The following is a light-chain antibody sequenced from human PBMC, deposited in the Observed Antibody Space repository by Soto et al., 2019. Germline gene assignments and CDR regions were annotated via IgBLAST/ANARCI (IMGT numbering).Light chain of an antibody. J-gene: IGLJ1*01. CDR3: SSYTSSSTLYV. CDR1: SSDACGYTY. V-gene: IGLV2-14*01. CDR2: EVN. Sequence: QSSLTKPASVSGSPRHPTTISCTGASSDACGYTYVSCYQQHPGKAPKIIIYEVNNRPSGVSHSFSCSKSGNTASLTISGLQAEDEADYYCSSYTSSSTLYVLGT.